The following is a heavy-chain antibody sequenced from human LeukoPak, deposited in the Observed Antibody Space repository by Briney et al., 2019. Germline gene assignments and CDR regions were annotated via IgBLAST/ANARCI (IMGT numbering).Heavy chain of an antibody. CDR1: GGSISGYY. CDR2: IYYSGSS. CDR3: ARGLPGGSYLNWFDP. V-gene: IGHV4-59*01. D-gene: IGHD1-26*01. Sequence: PSETLSLTCTVSGGSISGYYWSWIRQPPGKGLEWIGYIYYSGSSNYNPSLENRVTISVDTSKNQLSLRLSSVTAADTAVYYCARGLPGGSYLNWFDPWGQGTLVTVSS. J-gene: IGHJ5*02.